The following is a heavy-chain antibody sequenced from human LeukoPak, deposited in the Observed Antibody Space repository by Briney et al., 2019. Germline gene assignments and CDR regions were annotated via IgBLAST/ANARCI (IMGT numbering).Heavy chain of an antibody. Sequence: GGSLRLSCAASGIAFSSYWMTWVRQAPGKGLEWVANIKQDGSEEYYVDSVRGRFTISRDNAKNSLYLQMNSLRAEDTAVYYCASQYDSSGYVSDYWGQGTLVTVSS. D-gene: IGHD3-22*01. CDR2: IKQDGSEE. CDR1: GIAFSSYW. V-gene: IGHV3-7*01. J-gene: IGHJ4*02. CDR3: ASQYDSSGYVSDY.